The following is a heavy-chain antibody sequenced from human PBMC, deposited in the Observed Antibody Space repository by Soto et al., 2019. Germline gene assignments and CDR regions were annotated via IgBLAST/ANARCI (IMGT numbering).Heavy chain of an antibody. D-gene: IGHD6-13*01. Sequence: QVQLQESGPGLVRPSGTVSLTCAVSGGSISSDNWWSWVRQPPGKGLEWSGEVHHSGITNYNPSLKSRVTMSVVPSKYLFSLTLNSVTAADTAFYYCARDQGSHPGDWGQGTLVSVSS. V-gene: IGHV4-4*02. CDR3: ARDQGSHPGD. CDR2: VHHSGIT. J-gene: IGHJ4*02. CDR1: GGSISSDNW.